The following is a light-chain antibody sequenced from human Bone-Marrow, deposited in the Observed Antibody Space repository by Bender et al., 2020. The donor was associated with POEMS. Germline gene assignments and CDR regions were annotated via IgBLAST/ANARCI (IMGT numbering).Light chain of an antibody. CDR1: SSDVGTYDL. CDR2: EVS. CDR3: SSYASSRTYV. V-gene: IGLV2-23*02. Sequence: QSALTQPASVSGSPGQSITISCTGTSSDVGTYDLVSWYQQYPGKAPKLMIYEVSKRPSGVSNRISGSKSGNTASLTISGLQAEDEADFYCSSYASSRTYVFGTGTKVTVL. J-gene: IGLJ1*01.